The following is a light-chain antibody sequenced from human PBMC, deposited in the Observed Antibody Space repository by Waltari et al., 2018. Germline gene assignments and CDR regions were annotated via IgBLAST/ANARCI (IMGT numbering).Light chain of an antibody. J-gene: IGKJ4*01. CDR3: QQYNNWPLT. CDR1: RSVSFK. Sequence: DILLPQSPATLSVSPGEGATLSCRASRSVSFKLDWYQQKPGQAPRRLIYGASTRATGVPARFSGGGSGTEFTLTITRLQSEDFSVYYCQQYNNWPLTFGGGTKVEIK. CDR2: GAS. V-gene: IGKV3-15*01.